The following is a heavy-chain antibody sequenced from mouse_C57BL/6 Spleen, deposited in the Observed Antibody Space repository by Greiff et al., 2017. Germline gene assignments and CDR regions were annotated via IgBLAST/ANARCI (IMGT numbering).Heavy chain of an antibody. J-gene: IGHJ3*01. D-gene: IGHD4-1*02. CDR2: INYDGSST. Sequence: EVKLVESEGGLVQPGSSMKLSCTASGFTFSDYYMAWVRQVPEKGLEWVANINYDGSSTYYLDSLKSRFIISRDNAKNILYLQMSSLKSEDTATYYCARDTTGVFAYWGQGTLVTVSA. CDR1: GFTFSDYY. V-gene: IGHV5-16*01. CDR3: ARDTTGVFAY.